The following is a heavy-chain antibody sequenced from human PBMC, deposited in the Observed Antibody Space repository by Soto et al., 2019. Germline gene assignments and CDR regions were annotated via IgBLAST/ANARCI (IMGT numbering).Heavy chain of an antibody. CDR1: GGSLRPGRSH. Sequence: SQKLSHRYTGSGGSLRPGRSHCGWIRQHPGKGLEWIGYIYYSGSTYYNPSLKSRVTISVDTSKNQFSLKLSSVTAADTALYYCARVRYSSSWYFDYWGQGTLVT. CDR3: ARVRYSSSWYFDY. J-gene: IGHJ4*03. V-gene: IGHV4-31*03. CDR2: IYYSGST. D-gene: IGHD6-13*01.